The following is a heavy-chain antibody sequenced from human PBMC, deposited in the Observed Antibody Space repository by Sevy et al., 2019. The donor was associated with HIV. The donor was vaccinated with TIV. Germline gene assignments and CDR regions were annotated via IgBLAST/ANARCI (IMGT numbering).Heavy chain of an antibody. Sequence: GGSLRLSCAASGFTFSDYYMSWIRQAPGKGLEWVSYISSSGSTIYYAGSVKGRFTISRDNAKNSLYLQMNSRRAEDTAVYYCASSRYCSSTSCHRHYYYYGMDVWGQGTTVTVSS. D-gene: IGHD2-2*01. V-gene: IGHV3-11*01. CDR1: GFTFSDYY. CDR3: ASSRYCSSTSCHRHYYYYGMDV. CDR2: ISSSGSTI. J-gene: IGHJ6*02.